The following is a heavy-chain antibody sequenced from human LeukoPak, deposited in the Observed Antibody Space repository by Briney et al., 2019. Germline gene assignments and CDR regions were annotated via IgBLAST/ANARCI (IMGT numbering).Heavy chain of an antibody. Sequence: GGSLRLSCAASGFVFSSYAMSWVRQTPARGLEWVSSLRGNGETFYADSVKGRFTLSRDDSRNTVYLQLNNLRVEDTAIYYCVKANWVSDADAVWWGQGTLVTVSS. CDR1: GFVFSSYA. J-gene: IGHJ4*02. CDR3: VKANWVSDADAVW. CDR2: LRGNGET. V-gene: IGHV3-23*01. D-gene: IGHD3-16*01.